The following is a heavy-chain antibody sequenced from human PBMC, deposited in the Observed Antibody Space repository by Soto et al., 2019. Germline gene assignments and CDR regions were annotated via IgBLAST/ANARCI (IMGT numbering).Heavy chain of an antibody. CDR3: ARDFSQRGRGVLYYYGMDV. D-gene: IGHD3-10*01. V-gene: IGHV4-31*03. CDR2: IYYSGST. CDR1: GGSISSGGYY. Sequence: QVQLQESGPGLVKPSQTLSLTCTVSGGSISSGGYYWSWIRQHPGKGLEWIGYIYYSGSTYYNPSLNSRVTISVDTSKNQFSLKLSSVTAADTAVYYCARDFSQRGRGVLYYYGMDVWGQGTTVTVSS. J-gene: IGHJ6*02.